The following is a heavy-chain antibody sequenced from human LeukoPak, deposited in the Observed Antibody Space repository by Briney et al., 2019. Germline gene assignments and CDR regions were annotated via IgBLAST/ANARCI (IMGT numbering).Heavy chain of an antibody. CDR1: GFTFSNAW. Sequence: GGSLRLSCAASGFTFSNAWMSWVRQAPGKGLEWVGRIKSKTDGGTTDYAAPVKGRFTISRDDSKNTLYLQMNSLKTEDTAVYYCTTESQWMAAPYYWGQGTLVTASS. D-gene: IGHD6-19*01. V-gene: IGHV3-15*01. CDR3: TTESQWMAAPYY. CDR2: IKSKTDGGTT. J-gene: IGHJ4*02.